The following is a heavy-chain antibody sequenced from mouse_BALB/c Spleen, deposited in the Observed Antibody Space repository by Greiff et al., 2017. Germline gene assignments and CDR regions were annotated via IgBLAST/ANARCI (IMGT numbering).Heavy chain of an antibody. CDR3: AQHYFIAY. Sequence: EVQLQQSGAELVKPGASVKLSCTASGFNIKDTYMHWVKQRPEQGLEWIGRIDPANGNTKYDPKFQGKATITADTSSNTAYLQLSSLTSEDTAVYYCAQHYFIAYWGQGTLVTVSA. CDR2: IDPANGNT. CDR1: GFNIKDTY. J-gene: IGHJ3*01. V-gene: IGHV14-3*02. D-gene: IGHD1-1*02.